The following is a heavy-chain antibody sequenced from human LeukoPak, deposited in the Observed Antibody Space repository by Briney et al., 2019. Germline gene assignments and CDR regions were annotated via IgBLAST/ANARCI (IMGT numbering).Heavy chain of an antibody. V-gene: IGHV4-61*02. CDR1: GGSLSSGSYY. CDR3: ARSAVAGLVYYYMDV. J-gene: IGHJ6*03. Sequence: SETLSLTCTVSGGSLSSGSYYWRWLRQPAGKGLEWIGRIYTSGSTNYNPSLKSRVTISVDTSKNQFSLKLSSVTAADTAVYYCARSAVAGLVYYYMDVWGKGTTVTVSS. CDR2: IYTSGST. D-gene: IGHD6-19*01.